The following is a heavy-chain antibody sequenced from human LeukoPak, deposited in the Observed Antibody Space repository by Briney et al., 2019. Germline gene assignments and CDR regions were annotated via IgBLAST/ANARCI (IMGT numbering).Heavy chain of an antibody. V-gene: IGHV1-18*01. Sequence: ASVKVSCKASGYTFTSYGISWVRQAPGQGLEWMGWISAYNGNTNYAQKLQGRVTMTTDTSTSTAYMELSSLRSEDTAVYYCATLSSGYSRRTGYWGQGTLVTVSS. CDR2: ISAYNGNT. CDR3: ATLSSGYSRRTGY. CDR1: GYTFTSYG. J-gene: IGHJ4*02. D-gene: IGHD5-18*01.